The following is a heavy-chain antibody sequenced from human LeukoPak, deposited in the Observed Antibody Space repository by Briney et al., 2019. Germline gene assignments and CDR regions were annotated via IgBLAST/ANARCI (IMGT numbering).Heavy chain of an antibody. D-gene: IGHD3-22*01. CDR2: IKEDGSEK. Sequence: GGSLRLSCAASGFTLSSYWMSWVRQAPGKGLEWVANIKEDGSEKYYVDSVKGRFTISRDNAKNSLYLQMNSLRAEDTAVYYCARETFYFDGSGYSGAPTYWGQGALVTVSS. V-gene: IGHV3-7*01. CDR3: ARETFYFDGSGYSGAPTY. CDR1: GFTLSSYW. J-gene: IGHJ4*02.